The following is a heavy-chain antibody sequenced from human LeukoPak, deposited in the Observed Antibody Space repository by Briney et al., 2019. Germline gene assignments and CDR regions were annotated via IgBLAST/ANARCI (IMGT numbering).Heavy chain of an antibody. CDR1: GFTFSSHA. J-gene: IGHJ4*02. V-gene: IGHV3-23*01. D-gene: IGHD6-19*01. CDR2: INNGGDIT. Sequence: PGGSLRLSCAASGFTFSSHAMSWVRQGPGKEPEWVSVINNGGDITYYADSVKGRFTISRDNSKNTLYLQMNSLRAEDTAVYYCASPGSSGWSSFDYWGQGTLVTVSS. CDR3: ASPGSSGWSSFDY.